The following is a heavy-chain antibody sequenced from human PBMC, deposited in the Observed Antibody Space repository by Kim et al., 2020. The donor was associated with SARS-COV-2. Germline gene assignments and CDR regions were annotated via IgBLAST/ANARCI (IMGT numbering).Heavy chain of an antibody. CDR2: IIPIFGTA. V-gene: IGHV1-69*13. CDR1: GGTFSSYA. J-gene: IGHJ6*02. Sequence: SVKVSCKASGGTFSSYAISWVRQAPGQGLEWMGGIIPIFGTANYAQKFQGRVTITADESTSTAYMELSSLRSEDTAVYYCAREAPGYSSSWYATNYGMDVWGQGTTVTVSS. D-gene: IGHD6-13*01. CDR3: AREAPGYSSSWYATNYGMDV.